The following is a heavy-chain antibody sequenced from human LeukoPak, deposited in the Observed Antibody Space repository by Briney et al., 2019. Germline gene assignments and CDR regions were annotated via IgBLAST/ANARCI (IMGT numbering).Heavy chain of an antibody. Sequence: TSETLSLTCTVSGGSISSHYWSWIRQTPGKGLEWIGYIYYSGSTNYNPSLKSRVTISVDTSKNQFSLKLSSVTAADTAVYYCATQSKDMIRGPKAAFDIWGQGTMVTVSS. CDR2: IYYSGST. CDR3: ATQSKDMIRGPKAAFDI. J-gene: IGHJ3*02. V-gene: IGHV4-59*08. D-gene: IGHD3-10*01. CDR1: GGSISSHY.